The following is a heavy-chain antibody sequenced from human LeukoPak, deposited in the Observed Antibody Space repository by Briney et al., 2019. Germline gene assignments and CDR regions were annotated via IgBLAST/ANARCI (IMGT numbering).Heavy chain of an antibody. CDR3: AKSGCSSTSCYSILSGWLDP. V-gene: IGHV3-74*01. J-gene: IGHJ5*02. CDR1: GFSFSGHW. Sequence: GGSLRLSCTASGFSFSGHWMHWARQLPGKGQVWVSRISPTGSTTSYADSVKGRFTVSRDNAKNTLYLQVNNLRAEDTAVYYCAKSGCSSTSCYSILSGWLDPWGQGTLVTVSS. D-gene: IGHD2-2*02. CDR2: ISPTGSTT.